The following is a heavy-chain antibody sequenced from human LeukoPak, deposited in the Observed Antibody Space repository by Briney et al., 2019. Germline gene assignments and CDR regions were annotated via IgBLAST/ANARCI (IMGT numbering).Heavy chain of an antibody. Sequence: GGSLRLSCAASGFTFSSYGMHWVRQAPGKGLEWVAVIWYDGSNKYYADSVKGRFTISRDNSKNTLYLQVNSLRAEDTAVYYCARGSITMIVGWEGLDAFDIWGQGTMVTVSS. CDR3: ARGSITMIVGWEGLDAFDI. V-gene: IGHV3-33*01. CDR1: GFTFSSYG. CDR2: IWYDGSNK. D-gene: IGHD3-22*01. J-gene: IGHJ3*02.